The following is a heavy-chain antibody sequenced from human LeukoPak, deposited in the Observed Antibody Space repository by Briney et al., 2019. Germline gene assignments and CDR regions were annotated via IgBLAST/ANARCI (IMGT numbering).Heavy chain of an antibody. CDR3: ARDSSYGLHYFDY. V-gene: IGHV3-23*01. Sequence: GGSLRLSCAASGFNFGSYSMTWVRQAPGKGLEWVSVMSADSATTFYADSVKGRFTISRDNSKNTLYLQMNSLRAEDTAVYYCARDSSYGLHYFDYWGQGTLVTVSS. CDR2: MSADSATT. CDR1: GFNFGSYS. J-gene: IGHJ4*02. D-gene: IGHD3-10*01.